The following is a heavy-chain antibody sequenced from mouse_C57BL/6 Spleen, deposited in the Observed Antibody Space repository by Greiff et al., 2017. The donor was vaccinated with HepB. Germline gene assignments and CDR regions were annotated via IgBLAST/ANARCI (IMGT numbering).Heavy chain of an antibody. CDR3: ARSMESEIITTVMRYFDV. V-gene: IGHV1-26*01. D-gene: IGHD1-1*01. J-gene: IGHJ1*03. CDR2: INPNNGGT. CDR1: GYTFTDYY. Sequence: EVQLQQSGPELVKPGASVKISCKASGYTFTDYYMNWVKQSHGKSLEWIGDINPNNGGTSYNQKFKGKATLTVDKSSSTAYMELRSLTSEDSAVYYCARSMESEIITTVMRYFDVWGTGTTVTVSS.